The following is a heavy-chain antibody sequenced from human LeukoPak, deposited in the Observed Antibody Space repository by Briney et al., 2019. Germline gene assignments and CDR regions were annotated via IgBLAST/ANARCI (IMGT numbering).Heavy chain of an antibody. CDR1: GFTLSSYW. D-gene: IGHD6-19*01. CDR2: INQDGSEK. CDR3: ARTAMPGWAAPFDY. J-gene: IGHJ4*02. Sequence: QSGGSLRLSCAASGFTLSSYWMTWVRQAPGKGLEWVANINQDGSEKYYVDSVKGRFTISRDNAKNSLYLQMNSLRADDTAVFYCARTAMPGWAAPFDYWGQGTLVTVSS. V-gene: IGHV3-7*01.